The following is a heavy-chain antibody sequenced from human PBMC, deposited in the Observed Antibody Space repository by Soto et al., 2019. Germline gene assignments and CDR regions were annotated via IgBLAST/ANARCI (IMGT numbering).Heavy chain of an antibody. J-gene: IGHJ6*02. V-gene: IGHV1-46*01. D-gene: IGHD6-19*01. Sequence: SVEVSFRASGYTFTSYYMHWVRQAPGQGLEWMGIINPSGGSTSYAQKFQGRVTMTRDTSTSTVYMELSSLRSEDTAVYYCATEGTVAGEEVDYYYYGMDVWGQGTKVTVYS. CDR2: INPSGGST. CDR3: ATEGTVAGEEVDYYYYGMDV. CDR1: GYTFTSYY.